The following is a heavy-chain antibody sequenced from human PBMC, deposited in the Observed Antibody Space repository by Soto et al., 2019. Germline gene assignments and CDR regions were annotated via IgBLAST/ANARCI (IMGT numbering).Heavy chain of an antibody. CDR3: ARDLLVVTRPFGMDV. CDR1: GFTFSSYG. CDR2: IWYDGSNK. J-gene: IGHJ6*02. D-gene: IGHD2-15*01. Sequence: TGGSLRLSCASSGFTFSSYGMHWVRQAPGKGLEWVAVIWYDGSNKYYADSVKGRFTISRDNSKNTLYLQMNSLRAEDTAVYYCARDLLVVTRPFGMDVWGQGTTVTVSS. V-gene: IGHV3-33*01.